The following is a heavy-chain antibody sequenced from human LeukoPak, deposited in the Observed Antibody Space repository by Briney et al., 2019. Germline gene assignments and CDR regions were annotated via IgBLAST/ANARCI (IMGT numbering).Heavy chain of an antibody. V-gene: IGHV1-18*01. J-gene: IGHJ6*03. CDR1: GYTFINYA. Sequence: GASVTVSCKASGYTFINYAISWVRQAPGQGLEWMGWISGYSGDTNYAQKLQGRVTMTTDTSTSTAYMELRSLRSDDTAVYYCARSGSGVYNYYMDVWGKGTTVTVSS. D-gene: IGHD3-10*01. CDR2: ISGYSGDT. CDR3: ARSGSGVYNYYMDV.